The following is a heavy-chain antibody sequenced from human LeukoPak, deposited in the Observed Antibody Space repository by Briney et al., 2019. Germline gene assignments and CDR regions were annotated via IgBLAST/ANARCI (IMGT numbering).Heavy chain of an antibody. V-gene: IGHV3-21*01. CDR3: ARDYYYDSSGYYDAFDI. CDR1: GFTFSSYS. J-gene: IGHJ3*02. Sequence: GGSLRLSCAASGFTFSSYSMNWVRQAPGKGLEWVSSISSSSSYIYYADPVKGRFTISRDNAKNSLYLQMNSLRAEDTAVYYCARDYYYDSSGYYDAFDIWGQGTMVTASS. CDR2: ISSSSSYI. D-gene: IGHD3-22*01.